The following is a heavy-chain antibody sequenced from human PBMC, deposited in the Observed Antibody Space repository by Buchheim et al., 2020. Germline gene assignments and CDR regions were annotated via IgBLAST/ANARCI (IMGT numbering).Heavy chain of an antibody. CDR2: ISSSSSTI. CDR3: ARDGGLGYCTNGVCPGGFDY. CDR1: GFTFSSYS. Sequence: EVQLVESGGGLVQPGGSLRLSCAASGFTFSSYSMNWVRQAPGKGLEWVSYISSSSSTIYYADSVKGRFTISRDNAKNSLYLQMNSLRAEDKAVYYCARDGGLGYCTNGVCPGGFDYWGQGTL. V-gene: IGHV3-48*01. D-gene: IGHD2-8*01. J-gene: IGHJ4*02.